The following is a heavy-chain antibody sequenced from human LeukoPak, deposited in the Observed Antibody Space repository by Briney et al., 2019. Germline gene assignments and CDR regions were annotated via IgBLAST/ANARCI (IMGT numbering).Heavy chain of an antibody. J-gene: IGHJ4*02. CDR3: ATETGDGDY. CDR1: GYSISSEYY. Sequence: SETLSLTCTVSGYSISSEYYWGWIRQPPGKGLEWIGNIYHSGVTYYTPSLKSRVTIPVDTSKNQFSLKLSAVTAADTAVYYCATETGDGDYWGQGTLVTVSS. D-gene: IGHD7-27*01. V-gene: IGHV4-38-2*02. CDR2: IYHSGVT.